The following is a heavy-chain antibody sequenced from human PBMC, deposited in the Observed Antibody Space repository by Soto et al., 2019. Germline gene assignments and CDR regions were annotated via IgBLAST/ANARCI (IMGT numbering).Heavy chain of an antibody. D-gene: IGHD5-12*01. Sequence: QVQLVQSGGEVKKPGASVKVSCKASGYTFTIYGINWVRQAPGQGLEWMGWISPDNGNTNYAQKLQGRVTMTTDTSTSTAYMELRSLRSDDTAVHYCAIALGDSGYAGMDVWGQGTTVTVSS. CDR2: ISPDNGNT. CDR1: GYTFTIYG. CDR3: AIALGDSGYAGMDV. V-gene: IGHV1-18*01. J-gene: IGHJ6*02.